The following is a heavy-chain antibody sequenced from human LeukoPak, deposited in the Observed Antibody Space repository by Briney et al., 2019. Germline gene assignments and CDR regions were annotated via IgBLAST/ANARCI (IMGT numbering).Heavy chain of an antibody. Sequence: SGGSLRLSCAASGFTFSSYEMNWVRQAPGKGLDWVSYISSSGSTIYYADSVKGRFTISRDNARNSLSLQMNSLRAEDTAVYYCASSGYNSGNAFDIWGQGTMVTVSS. CDR1: GFTFSSYE. J-gene: IGHJ3*02. V-gene: IGHV3-48*03. CDR3: ASSGYNSGNAFDI. D-gene: IGHD5-18*01. CDR2: ISSSGSTI.